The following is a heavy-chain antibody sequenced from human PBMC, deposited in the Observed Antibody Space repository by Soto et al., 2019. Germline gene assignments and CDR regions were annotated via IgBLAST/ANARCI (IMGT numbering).Heavy chain of an antibody. CDR2: IYWDDDK. D-gene: IGHD3-3*01. J-gene: IGHJ4*02. Sequence: SGPTLVNPPQTLTLTCNVSGFSLSTSGVGVAWIRQPPGKTLEWLALIYWDDDKRYSPSLRDRLTITKDTSNNQVVLTMTDMDPWDKARCYCEHRRTGNSDFWGGYYPGFDYLGQGTPVTVSS. V-gene: IGHV2-5*02. CDR1: GFSLSTSGVG. CDR3: EHRRTGNSDFWGGYYPGFDY.